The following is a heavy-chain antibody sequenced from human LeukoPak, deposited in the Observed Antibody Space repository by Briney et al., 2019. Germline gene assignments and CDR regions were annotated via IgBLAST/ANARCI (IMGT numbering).Heavy chain of an antibody. CDR2: IWYDGSNK. V-gene: IGHV3-33*06. CDR1: GFTFSSYG. Sequence: GGSLRLSCAASGFTFSSYGMHWVRRAPGKGLGGLPVIWYDGSNKYYADSVKGRFTISRDNSKNTLYLQMNSLRAEDTAVYYCAKDTGGGNSDYFDYWGQGTLVTVSS. J-gene: IGHJ4*02. D-gene: IGHD2-8*02. CDR3: AKDTGGGNSDYFDY.